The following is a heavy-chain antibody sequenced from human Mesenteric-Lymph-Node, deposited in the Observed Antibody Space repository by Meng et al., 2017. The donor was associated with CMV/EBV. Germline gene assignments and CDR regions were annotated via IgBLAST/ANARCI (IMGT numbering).Heavy chain of an antibody. J-gene: IGHJ4*02. CDR2: ISSSGSTI. CDR3: AREYSSGWYLDY. CDR1: GFTFSDYY. D-gene: IGHD6-19*01. V-gene: IGHV3-11*01. Sequence: GESLKISCAASGFTFSDYYMSWIRQAPGKGLEWVSYISSSGSTIYYADSVKGRFTISRDNAKNPLYLQMNSLRAEDTAVYYCAREYSSGWYLDYWGQGTLVTVSS.